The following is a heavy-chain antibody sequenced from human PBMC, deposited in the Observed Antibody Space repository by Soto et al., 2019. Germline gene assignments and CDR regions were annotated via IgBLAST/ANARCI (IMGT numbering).Heavy chain of an antibody. D-gene: IGHD3-9*01. CDR2: IYYSGST. V-gene: IGHV4-59*08. CDR3: ARHMSPDWLMPYYFDY. J-gene: IGHJ4*02. CDR1: GVYLSSVY. Sequence: SETLSLTCSVAGVYLSSVYLNLLRPPPGKGLEWIGYIYYSGSTNYNPSLKSRVTISVDTSKNQFSLKLSSVTAADTAVYYCARHMSPDWLMPYYFDYWGQGTLVTVSS.